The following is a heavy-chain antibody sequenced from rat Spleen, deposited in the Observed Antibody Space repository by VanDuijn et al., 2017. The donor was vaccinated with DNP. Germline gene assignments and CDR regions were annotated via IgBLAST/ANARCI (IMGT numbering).Heavy chain of an antibody. CDR1: GFSFRNYY. CDR3: VRPDYYFGSYPFF. V-gene: IGHV5-22*01. J-gene: IGHJ1*01. D-gene: IGHD1-12*02. CDR2: ISYDGGST. Sequence: EVQLVESGGDLVQPGRSLKLSCVASGFSFRNYYMAWVRQTPTRGLEWVAYISYDGGSTYYGDSVKGRFTVSRDDAKSTLYLQMNSLRSEDMATYYCVRPDYYFGSYPFFWGPGTMVTVSS.